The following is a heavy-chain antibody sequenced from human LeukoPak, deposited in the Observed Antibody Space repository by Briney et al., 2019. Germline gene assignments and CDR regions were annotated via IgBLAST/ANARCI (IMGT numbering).Heavy chain of an antibody. D-gene: IGHD6-19*01. CDR3: ARALIAVAGNPDAFDI. V-gene: IGHV1-18*01. CDR1: GYTFTSYG. J-gene: IGHJ3*02. Sequence: ASVKVSCKASGYTFTSYGISWVRQASGQGLEWMGWISAYNGNTNYAQKLQGRVTMTTDTSTSTAYMELRSLRSDDTAVYYCARALIAVAGNPDAFDIWGQGTMVTVSS. CDR2: ISAYNGNT.